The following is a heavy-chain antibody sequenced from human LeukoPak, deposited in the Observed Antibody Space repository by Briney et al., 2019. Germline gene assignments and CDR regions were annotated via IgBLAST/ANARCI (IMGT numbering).Heavy chain of an antibody. CDR1: GFTFSSYA. CDR3: AKGPWDLPHAFDI. J-gene: IGHJ3*02. Sequence: GGSLRLSCAASGFTFSSYAMSWVRQAPGKRLECVSTMSGSGSITRYADSVKGRFIISRDNSKNTLYLQMNSLRAEDTAIYYCAKGPWDLPHAFDIWGLGTMVTVSS. V-gene: IGHV3-23*01. D-gene: IGHD1-26*01. CDR2: MSGSGSIT.